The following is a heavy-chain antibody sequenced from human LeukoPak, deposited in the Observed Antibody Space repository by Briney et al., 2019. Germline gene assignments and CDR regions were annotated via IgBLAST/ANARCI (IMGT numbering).Heavy chain of an antibody. J-gene: IGHJ4*02. D-gene: IGHD4/OR15-4a*01. Sequence: SETLSLTCAVYGGSFSGYYWSWIRQPPGKGLEWIGEINHSGSTNYNTSLKSRVTISVDTSKNQFSLKLSSVTAADTAVYYCARCRGANDYWGQGTLVTVSS. CDR2: INHSGST. CDR1: GGSFSGYY. V-gene: IGHV4-34*01. CDR3: ARCRGANDY.